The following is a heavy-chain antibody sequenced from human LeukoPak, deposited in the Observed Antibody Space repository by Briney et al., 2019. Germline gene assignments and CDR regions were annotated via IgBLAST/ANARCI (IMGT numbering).Heavy chain of an antibody. D-gene: IGHD6-19*01. J-gene: IGHJ4*02. CDR3: ARGSRYSSGWTFDY. CDR1: GDSVSSNSAA. Sequence: SQTLSLTCAISGDSVSSNSAAWNWIRQSPSRGLEWLGRIYYRSKWYNDYAVFVKSRITINTDTSKNQFSLQVNSVTPEDTAVYCCARGSRYSSGWTFDYWGQGTLVTVSS. V-gene: IGHV6-1*01. CDR2: IYYRSKWYN.